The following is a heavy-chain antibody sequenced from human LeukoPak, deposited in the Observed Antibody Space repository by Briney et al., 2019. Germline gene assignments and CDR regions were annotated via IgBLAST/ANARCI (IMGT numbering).Heavy chain of an antibody. CDR1: GRSISCYY. J-gene: IGHJ3*02. D-gene: IGHD3-22*01. CDR2: IFYSGST. V-gene: IGHV4-59*12. Sequence: SETLSLTCTVSGRSISCYYWSWISQPPGKALEWIGNIFYSGSTYYSPSLKSRVTISLDTSRNEFSLKLNSVTAADTAVYYCAKSNGYGLTDIWGQGTMVTVSS. CDR3: AKSNGYGLTDI.